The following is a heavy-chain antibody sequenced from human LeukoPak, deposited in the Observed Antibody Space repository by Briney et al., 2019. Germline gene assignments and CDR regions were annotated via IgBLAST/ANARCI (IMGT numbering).Heavy chain of an antibody. J-gene: IGHJ1*01. Sequence: SVKVSCKASGGTFSSYAINWVRQAPGQGLEWMGESIPIFGSVKFAQKFQGRVTITADESTSTVYMELNSLRAEDTAVYYCARDKAVTTEVTQHFQHWGQGTLVTVSS. V-gene: IGHV1-69*13. CDR1: GGTFSSYA. D-gene: IGHD4-23*01. CDR2: SIPIFGSV. CDR3: ARDKAVTTEVTQHFQH.